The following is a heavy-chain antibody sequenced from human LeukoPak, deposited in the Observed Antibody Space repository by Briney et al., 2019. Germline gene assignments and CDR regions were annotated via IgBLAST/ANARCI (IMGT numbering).Heavy chain of an antibody. Sequence: SETLPLTCTVSGGSISSYYWSWIRQPPGKGLEWIGYIYYSGSTNYNPSLKSRVTISVDTSKNQFSLKLSSVTAADTAVYYCARVPYGANDRTSYYYYMDVWGKGTTVTVSS. CDR3: ARVPYGANDRTSYYYYMDV. J-gene: IGHJ6*03. CDR1: GGSISSYY. CDR2: IYYSGST. D-gene: IGHD4-17*01. V-gene: IGHV4-59*01.